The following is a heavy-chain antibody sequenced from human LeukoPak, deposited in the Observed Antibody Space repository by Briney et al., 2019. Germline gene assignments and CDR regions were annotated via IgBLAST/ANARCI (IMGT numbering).Heavy chain of an antibody. CDR3: ARVASAATTDYYYYMDV. J-gene: IGHJ6*03. Sequence: SVKVSCKASGGTFSSYAISWVRQAPGQGLGWMGGIIPIFGTANYAQKFQGRVTITADESTSTAYMELSSLRSEDTAVYYCARVASAATTDYYYYMDVWGKGTTVTVSS. CDR1: GGTFSSYA. CDR2: IIPIFGTA. D-gene: IGHD1-1*01. V-gene: IGHV1-69*13.